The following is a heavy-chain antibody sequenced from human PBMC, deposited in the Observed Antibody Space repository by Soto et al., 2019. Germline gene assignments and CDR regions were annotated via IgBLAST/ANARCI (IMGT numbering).Heavy chain of an antibody. J-gene: IGHJ4*02. CDR2: NYCDDDK. Sequence: SGPTLVNPTQTLTLTCTFSGFSLSTSGVGVGWNRQPPGKALEWLALNYCDDDKRYSPSLKSRLTITKDTSKNQVVLTMTNMVPVDTATYYCAHSKPLYYYFWSGYYSPGTPRQYYFDYWGQGTLVTVSS. V-gene: IGHV2-5*02. CDR1: GFSLSTSGVG. CDR3: AHSKPLYYYFWSGYYSPGTPRQYYFDY. D-gene: IGHD3-3*01.